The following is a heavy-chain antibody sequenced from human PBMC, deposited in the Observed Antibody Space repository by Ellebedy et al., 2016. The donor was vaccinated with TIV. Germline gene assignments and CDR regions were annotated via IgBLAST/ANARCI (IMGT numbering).Heavy chain of an antibody. CDR3: ARDFDGYQDY. CDR2: IYYSGST. V-gene: IGHV4-59*01. J-gene: IGHJ4*02. CDR1: GGSISTYF. Sequence: MPSETLSLTCTVSGGSISTYFWNWVRQPPGKGLEWIGYIYYSGSTNYNPSLKSRVTISVDTSKNQFSLKLSSVTAADTAVYYCARDFDGYQDYWGQGTLVTVSS. D-gene: IGHD5-24*01.